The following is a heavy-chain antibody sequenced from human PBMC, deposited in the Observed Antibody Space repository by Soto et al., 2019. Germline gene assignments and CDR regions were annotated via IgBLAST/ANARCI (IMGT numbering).Heavy chain of an antibody. CDR3: ARSPFYCRRGTCYDF. J-gene: IGHJ4*02. CDR1: EFSFSPYV. V-gene: IGHV3-21*01. Sequence: LGGSLRLSCAASEFSFSPYVMSWVRQAPGKGLEWVSSISSSSANILYADSVRGRFTISRENAKNSVFLQMNSLRANDTAVYYCARSPFYCRRGTCYDFCGQGTLVTVS. CDR2: ISSSSANI. D-gene: IGHD2-15*01.